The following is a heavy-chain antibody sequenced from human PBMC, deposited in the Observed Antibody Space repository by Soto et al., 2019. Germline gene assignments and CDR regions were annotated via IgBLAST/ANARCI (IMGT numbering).Heavy chain of an antibody. D-gene: IGHD3-10*02. CDR1: GFSLTNNGEA. V-gene: IGHV2-5*02. CDR3: ARYVATSPAGWFEP. J-gene: IGHJ5*02. CDR2: IYWDDDN. Sequence: SGPTLVNPTQTRTLTCTFSGFSLTNNGEAVGWVRQSPGKALEWLVLIYWDDDNRYNPTLRTRLSTTKDTSKNQVVHTLTNMDPVDTATYYCARYVATSPAGWFEPWGQGIPVTVSS.